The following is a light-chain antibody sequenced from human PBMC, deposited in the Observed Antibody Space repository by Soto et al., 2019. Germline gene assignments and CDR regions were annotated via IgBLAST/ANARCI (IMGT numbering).Light chain of an antibody. CDR1: QKIISY. Sequence: DIQMTQSPSSLSASVGDRVTITCRASQKIISYLNWYRQKPGKAPNLLIYTASRLQSGVPSRFSGSGSGTDFTLTISSLQPEDFATYYCQQSYSLPPTFGQGTKVDIK. J-gene: IGKJ1*01. V-gene: IGKV1-39*01. CDR2: TAS. CDR3: QQSYSLPPT.